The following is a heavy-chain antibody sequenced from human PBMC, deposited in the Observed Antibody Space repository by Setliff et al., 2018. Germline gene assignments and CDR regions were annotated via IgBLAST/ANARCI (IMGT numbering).Heavy chain of an antibody. D-gene: IGHD3-22*01. J-gene: IGHJ6*03. CDR3: ARAKPHYYDSSGYYEGSMDV. V-gene: IGHV3-23*01. CDR1: GFTFSSYA. CDR2: ISGSGGST. Sequence: PGGSLRLSCAASGFTFSSYAMSWVRQAPGKGLEWVSAISGSGGSTYYADSVKGRFTISRDNSKNTLYLQMNSLRAEDTAVYYCARAKPHYYDSSGYYEGSMDVWGKGTTVTV.